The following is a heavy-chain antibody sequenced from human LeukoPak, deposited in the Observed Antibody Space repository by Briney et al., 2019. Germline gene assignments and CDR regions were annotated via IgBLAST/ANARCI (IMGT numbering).Heavy chain of an antibody. Sequence: PGRSLRLSCAASGFTFSSYSMHWVRQAPGKGLEWVAVISYDGSNKYYADSVKGRFTISRDNSKNTLYLQMNSLRAEDTAVYYCARDRDRAFDIWGQGTMVTVSS. V-gene: IGHV3-30*01. CDR1: GFTFSSYS. CDR3: ARDRDRAFDI. J-gene: IGHJ3*02. CDR2: ISYDGSNK.